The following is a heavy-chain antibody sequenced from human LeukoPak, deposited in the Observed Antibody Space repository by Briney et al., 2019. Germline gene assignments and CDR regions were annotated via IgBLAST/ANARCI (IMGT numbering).Heavy chain of an antibody. D-gene: IGHD3-22*01. V-gene: IGHV3-23*01. CDR1: GFTFSSYA. CDR2: ISGSGGST. Sequence: GGSLRLSCAASGFTFSSYAMSWVRQAPGKGLEWVSAISGSGGSTYYADSVKGRFTISRDNSKNTLYLQMNSLRAEDTAVYYCANLYHYDSSGYYPIDYWGQGTLVTVSS. J-gene: IGHJ4*02. CDR3: ANLYHYDSSGYYPIDY.